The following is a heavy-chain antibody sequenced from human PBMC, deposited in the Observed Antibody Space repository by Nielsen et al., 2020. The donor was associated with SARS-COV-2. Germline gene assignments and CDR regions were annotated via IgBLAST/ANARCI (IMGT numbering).Heavy chain of an antibody. J-gene: IGHJ6*02. Sequence: SQTLSLTCVISGDSVSSNSVAWNWIRQSPSRGLEWLGRIYYRSKWFYEYATSVRSRITIDPDTSKNHFSLHLNSVTSEDTAMYYCTRDPGYYHGMDVWGQGTTVTVSS. CDR1: GDSVSSNSVA. CDR2: IYYRSKWFY. V-gene: IGHV6-1*01. CDR3: TRDPGYYHGMDV.